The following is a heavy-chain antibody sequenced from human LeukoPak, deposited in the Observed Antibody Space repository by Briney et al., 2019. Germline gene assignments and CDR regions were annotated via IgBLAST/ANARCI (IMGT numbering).Heavy chain of an antibody. CDR2: INPSGGST. D-gene: IGHD1-14*01. CDR3: ARDASYNRPAYYFDY. Sequence: ASVKVSCKASGYTFTSYYMHWVRQAPGQGLEWMGIINPSGGSTRYAQNFQGRVTMTRDTSTSTVYMGLSSLRSEDTAVFYCARDASYNRPAYYFDYWGQGTLVAVSS. J-gene: IGHJ4*02. V-gene: IGHV1-46*01. CDR1: GYTFTSYY.